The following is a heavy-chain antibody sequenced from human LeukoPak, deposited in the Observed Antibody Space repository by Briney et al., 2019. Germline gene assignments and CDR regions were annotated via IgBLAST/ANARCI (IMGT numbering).Heavy chain of an antibody. V-gene: IGHV1-18*01. D-gene: IGHD3-22*01. CDR2: ISAYNGNT. J-gene: IGHJ5*02. CDR3: ARDLGQYHDTSDNWFDP. Sequence: ASVKVSCKASGYTFTSYGISWVRQAPGQGLEWMGWISAYNGNTNYAQKLQGRVTMTTGTSTSTAYMELRSLRSDDTAVYYCARDLGQYHDTSDNWFDPWGQGTLVTVSS. CDR1: GYTFTSYG.